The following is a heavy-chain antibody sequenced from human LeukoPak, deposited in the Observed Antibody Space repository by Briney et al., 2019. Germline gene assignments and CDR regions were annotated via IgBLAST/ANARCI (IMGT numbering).Heavy chain of an antibody. CDR3: ARVRGEAPFDY. Sequence: PGGSLRLSCAASGFSFSGYEMAWVRQAPGKGLEWLSFISNRDNTIYTADSVKGRFTISRDNAKNSLYLQMNSLRADDTAIYYCARVRGEAPFDYWGLGTLVTVSS. J-gene: IGHJ4*02. D-gene: IGHD3-10*01. V-gene: IGHV3-48*03. CDR2: ISNRDNTI. CDR1: GFSFSGYE.